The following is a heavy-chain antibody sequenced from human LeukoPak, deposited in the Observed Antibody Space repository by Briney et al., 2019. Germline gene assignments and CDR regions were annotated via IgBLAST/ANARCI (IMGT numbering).Heavy chain of an antibody. CDR1: GFTFSSYS. J-gene: IGHJ4*02. CDR2: ISSSSSYI. Sequence: PGGSLRLSXAASGFTFSSYSMNWVRQAPGKGLEWVSSISSSSSYIYYADSVKGRSTISRDNAKNSLYLQMNGLRAEDTAVYYCARDIGYSYGYCFGYWGQGTLVTVSS. CDR3: ARDIGYSYGYCFGY. D-gene: IGHD5-18*01. V-gene: IGHV3-21*01.